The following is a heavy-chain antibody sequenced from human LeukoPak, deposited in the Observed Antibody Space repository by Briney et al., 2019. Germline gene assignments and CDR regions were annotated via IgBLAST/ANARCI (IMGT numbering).Heavy chain of an antibody. Sequence: GVSLRLSCSVSGFTFSTYVMHWVRQAPGQGLEYVSAISSNGDNTSYADSVKGRFTISRDNSKNTLYLQMSSLRADDTAVYYCVRGTGYWGQGTLVTVSS. V-gene: IGHV3-64D*06. CDR3: VRGTGY. CDR1: GFTFSTYV. CDR2: ISSNGDNT. J-gene: IGHJ4*02.